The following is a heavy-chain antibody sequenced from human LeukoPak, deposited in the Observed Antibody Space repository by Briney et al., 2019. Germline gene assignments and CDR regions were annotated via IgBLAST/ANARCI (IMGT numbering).Heavy chain of an antibody. CDR3: ARHDFRSGFGGLHIFDP. V-gene: IGHV4-39*01. Sequence: SETLSLTSTVSGGSPSSGSYWAWIRQPPAKGLEWIESVYYGGSTYYNPSLKSRVSLSIDTSNQFSLKLTSVTAADTAVFYCARHDFRSGFGGLHIFDPGGQGTLVTVSS. D-gene: IGHD3-3*01. J-gene: IGHJ5*02. CDR2: VYYGGST. CDR1: GGSPSSGSY.